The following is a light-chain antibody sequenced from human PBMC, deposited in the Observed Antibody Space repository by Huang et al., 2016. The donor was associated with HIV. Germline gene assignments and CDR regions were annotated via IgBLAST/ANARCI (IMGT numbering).Light chain of an antibody. Sequence: EIEMTQSPVTLSVSPGQRATLSCRASQSVNSDLAWYQQKPGQAPRLLIYGASTRATGIPAKFIATGSGTEFSLSINNLQSDDFAVYYCQQYNDWPPLTFGGGTKVEI. CDR2: GAS. CDR1: QSVNSD. V-gene: IGKV3-15*01. CDR3: QQYNDWPPLT. J-gene: IGKJ4*01.